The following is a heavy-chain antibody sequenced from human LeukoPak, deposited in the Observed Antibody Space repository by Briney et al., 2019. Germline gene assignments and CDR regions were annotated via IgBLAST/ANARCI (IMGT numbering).Heavy chain of an antibody. CDR1: GFTFSSYA. CDR3: VKEGCSSTSCQFDY. D-gene: IGHD2-2*01. J-gene: IGHJ4*02. Sequence: GGSLRLSCSASGFTFSSYAMHWVRQAPGKGLEYVSAISSNGGSTYYADSVKGRFTISRDNSKNALYLQMSSLRAEDTAVYYCVKEGCSSTSCQFDYWGQGTLVTVSS. V-gene: IGHV3-64D*06. CDR2: ISSNGGST.